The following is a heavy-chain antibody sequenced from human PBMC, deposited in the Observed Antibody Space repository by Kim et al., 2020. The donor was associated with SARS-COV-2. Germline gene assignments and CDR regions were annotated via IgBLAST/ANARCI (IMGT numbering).Heavy chain of an antibody. V-gene: IGHV4-61*02. J-gene: IGHJ4*02. CDR2: T. D-gene: IGHD1-1*01. Sequence: TSYNPARKSRLTISADTSKNQFSRKVNSVTAADTAVYYCSREVAGTTIDYWGQGTPVTVSP. CDR3: SREVAGTTIDY.